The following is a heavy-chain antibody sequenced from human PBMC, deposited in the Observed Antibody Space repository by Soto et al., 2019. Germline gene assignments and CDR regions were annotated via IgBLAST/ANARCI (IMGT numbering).Heavy chain of an antibody. CDR1: GFMFSRYA. J-gene: IGHJ4*02. CDR2: ISKDGSVI. V-gene: IGHV3-30*04. CDR3: VRSRSGAVPDSFAY. Sequence: QVQLVESGGGVVPPGRSLRLSCAAFGFMFSRYAMHRVRQAPGKGLEWVAVISKDGSVIYYADSVKGRFTISRDKSKNMVYLQLNSLRDEDTAVFYCVRSRSGAVPDSFAYWGQGTLVTVAS. D-gene: IGHD3-10*01.